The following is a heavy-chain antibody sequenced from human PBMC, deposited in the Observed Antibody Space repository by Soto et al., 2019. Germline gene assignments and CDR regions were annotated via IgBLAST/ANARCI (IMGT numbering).Heavy chain of an antibody. CDR1: GYTFTGYF. D-gene: IGHD3-3*01. CDR2: INPNSGAT. J-gene: IGHJ5*02. V-gene: IGHV1-2*02. Sequence: QVQLAQSGAEVKKPGASVKVSCKASGYTFTGYFMHWVRQAPGQGLEWMGWINPNSGATKYAQKFKGRVTLTRDTSINTAYMEMSMLKSDDTAVYYCARGGGTILAPLPWGQGTLVTVSS. CDR3: ARGGGTILAPLP.